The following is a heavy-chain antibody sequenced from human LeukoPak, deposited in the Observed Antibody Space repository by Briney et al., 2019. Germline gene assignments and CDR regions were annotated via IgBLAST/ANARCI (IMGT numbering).Heavy chain of an antibody. CDR3: ARGPGRGYPTGYFDY. CDR2: IYHSGTT. Sequence: SQTLSLTCAVSGGSINSGAHSWSWIRQPPGKGLEWIGYIYHSGTTYYNPSLRSRVTISVDRSKNQFSLKLSSVAAADTAVYYCARGPGRGYPTGYFDYWGQGTLVTVSS. D-gene: IGHD5-12*01. V-gene: IGHV4-30-2*01. CDR1: GGSINSGAHS. J-gene: IGHJ4*02.